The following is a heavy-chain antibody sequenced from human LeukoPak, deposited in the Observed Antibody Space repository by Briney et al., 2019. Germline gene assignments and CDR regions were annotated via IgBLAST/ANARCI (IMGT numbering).Heavy chain of an antibody. CDR3: ARSGGLWLLTYYFDY. CDR1: GFTFSSYE. D-gene: IGHD3-22*01. V-gene: IGHV4-39*07. J-gene: IGHJ4*02. Sequence: GSLRLSCAASGFTFSSYEMNWVRQPPGKGLEWIGSIYYSGSTYYNPSLKSRVTISVDTSKNQLSLKLSSVTAADTAVYFCARSGGLWLLTYYFDYWGQGTLVTVSS. CDR2: IYYSGST.